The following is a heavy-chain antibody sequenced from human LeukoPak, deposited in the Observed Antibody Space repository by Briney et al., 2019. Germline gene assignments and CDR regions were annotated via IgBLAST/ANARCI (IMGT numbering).Heavy chain of an antibody. V-gene: IGHV3-23*01. Sequence: GGSLRLSCAVSGITLSNNGMSWVRQAPGKGLEWVAGISGSGSGTNYADSVKGRFTISRDNPKNTLYLQMNSLTVEDTAVYFCARRGVAIRVILVGFHKEAYYFDSWGQGALVTVSS. CDR2: ISGSGSGT. D-gene: IGHD3-22*01. CDR1: GITLSNNG. J-gene: IGHJ4*02. CDR3: ARRGVAIRVILVGFHKEAYYFDS.